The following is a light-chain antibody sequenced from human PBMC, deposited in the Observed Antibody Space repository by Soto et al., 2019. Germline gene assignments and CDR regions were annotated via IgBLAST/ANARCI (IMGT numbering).Light chain of an antibody. CDR2: DAS. Sequence: DIQMTHSPSTLSASVGDRVTITCRASQSISSWLAWYQQKPGKAPKLLIYDASSLESGVPSRFSGSGSGTEFTLTISSLQPDDFATYYCQQLNSYPLTFGGGTKVDIK. V-gene: IGKV1-5*01. J-gene: IGKJ4*01. CDR3: QQLNSYPLT. CDR1: QSISSW.